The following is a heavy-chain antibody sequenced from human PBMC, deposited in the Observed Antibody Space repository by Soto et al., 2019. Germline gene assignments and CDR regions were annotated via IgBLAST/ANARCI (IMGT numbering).Heavy chain of an antibody. CDR1: GFTFNNHA. D-gene: IGHD6-19*01. V-gene: IGHV1-3*01. J-gene: IGHJ5*02. Sequence: QLTQSGAEVKKPGASVKVSCKASGFTFNNHAIHWVRQAPGQRLEWVGWINAGNRNTYYSERFKGKVTLTRDTVTTTVYMELTSLTSEDTSIYYCARDQSGIGWYVDWFDPWGQGTLVTVSS. CDR2: INAGNRNT. CDR3: ARDQSGIGWYVDWFDP.